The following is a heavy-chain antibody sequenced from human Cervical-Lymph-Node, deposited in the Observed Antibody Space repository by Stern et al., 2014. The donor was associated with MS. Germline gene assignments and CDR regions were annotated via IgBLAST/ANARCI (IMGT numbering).Heavy chain of an antibody. J-gene: IGHJ5*02. CDR2: IRSSSSYI. V-gene: IGHV3-21*06. CDR3: ASSIVVVPAAENKGFDP. CDR1: GFTFSSYS. D-gene: IGHD2-2*01. Sequence: EVQLLESGGGLVKPGGSLRLSCAASGFTFSSYSMNWVRQAPGKGLEWVSSIRSSSSYIYYADSVKGRFTISRDNAKNSLFLQMNSLRAEDTAVYYCASSIVVVPAAENKGFDPWGQGTLVTVSS.